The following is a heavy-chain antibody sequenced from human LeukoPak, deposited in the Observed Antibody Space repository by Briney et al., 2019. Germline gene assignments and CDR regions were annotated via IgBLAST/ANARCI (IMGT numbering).Heavy chain of an antibody. D-gene: IGHD7-27*01. CDR3: VRTPPNWGADY. Sequence: ASVKVPCKASGYTFTSYDINWVRQATGQGLEWMGWMSPNSGNTGYAQEFQGRVTMTRSTSISTAYMELSSLRSEDTAVYYCVRTPPNWGADYWGQGTLVTVSS. J-gene: IGHJ4*02. CDR2: MSPNSGNT. V-gene: IGHV1-8*01. CDR1: GYTFTSYD.